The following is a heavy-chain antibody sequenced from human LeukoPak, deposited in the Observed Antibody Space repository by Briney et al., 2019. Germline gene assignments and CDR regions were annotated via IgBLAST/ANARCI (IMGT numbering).Heavy chain of an antibody. CDR3: AKDSVAGDGFWDFDY. Sequence: GGSLRLSCTASGFAFKNYAMSWVRQAPGKGLEWVSGTTGGGGTINYADSVKGRFTISRDNSKNTLYLQMNSLGAEDSAVYYCAKDSVAGDGFWDFDYWGQGTQVTVSS. CDR2: TTGGGGTI. V-gene: IGHV3-23*01. J-gene: IGHJ4*02. CDR1: GFAFKNYA. D-gene: IGHD3/OR15-3a*01.